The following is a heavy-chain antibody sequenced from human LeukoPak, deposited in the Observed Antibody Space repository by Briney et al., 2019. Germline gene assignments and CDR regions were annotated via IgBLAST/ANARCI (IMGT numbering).Heavy chain of an antibody. D-gene: IGHD6-13*01. J-gene: IGHJ5*02. CDR2: IYYSGSS. Sequence: SETLSLTCTVSGDSVSSSSFYWGWIRQPPGKGLEWIGSIYYSGSSYYNPSLKSRVTISVDTSKNQFSLKLSSVTAADTAVYYCARPYIASSGEPWGQGTLVTASS. CDR3: ARPYIASSGEP. V-gene: IGHV4-39*01. CDR1: GDSVSSSSFY.